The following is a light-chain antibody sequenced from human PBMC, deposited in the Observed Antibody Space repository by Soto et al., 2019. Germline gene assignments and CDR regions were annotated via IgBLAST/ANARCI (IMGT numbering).Light chain of an antibody. CDR2: DAY. Sequence: EIVVAQSPATLSLSPGERATLSCRASQSVSNLLAWYQQKPGQAPRLLIYDAYNRATGIPARFSGSGSGTDFTLTISSLEPEDFAVYFCQHRSNWSWTFGHGTKVEIK. J-gene: IGKJ1*01. CDR1: QSVSNL. V-gene: IGKV3-11*01. CDR3: QHRSNWSWT.